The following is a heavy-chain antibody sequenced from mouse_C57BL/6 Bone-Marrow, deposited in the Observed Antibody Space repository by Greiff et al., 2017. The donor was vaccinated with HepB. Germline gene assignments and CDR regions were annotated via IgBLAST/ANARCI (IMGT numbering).Heavy chain of an antibody. D-gene: IGHD2-4*01. CDR2: IYPGSGNT. J-gene: IGHJ2*01. V-gene: IGHV1-76*01. CDR1: GYTFTDYY. CDR3: ARWDDYYPDY. Sequence: QVQLQHSGAELVRPGASVKLSCKASGYTFTDYYINWVKQRPGQGLEWIARIYPGSGNTYYNEKFKGKATLTAEKSSSTAYMQLSSLTSEDSAVYFCARWDDYYPDYWGQGTTLTVSS.